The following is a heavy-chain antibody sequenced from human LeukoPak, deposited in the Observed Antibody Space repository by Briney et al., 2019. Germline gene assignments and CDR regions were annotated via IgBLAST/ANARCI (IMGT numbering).Heavy chain of an antibody. CDR1: GFTFSRDW. V-gene: IGHV3-7*03. CDR3: ARSSYSSSSSV. CDR2: INSDGSEG. Sequence: GGSLRLSCVASGFTFSRDWMSWVRQAPGKGLEWVASINSDGSEGYYADVVKGRFTISRDNAKNSLYLQINSLRAEDTAVYYCARSSYSSSSSVWGQGTMVTVSS. D-gene: IGHD6-6*01. J-gene: IGHJ3*01.